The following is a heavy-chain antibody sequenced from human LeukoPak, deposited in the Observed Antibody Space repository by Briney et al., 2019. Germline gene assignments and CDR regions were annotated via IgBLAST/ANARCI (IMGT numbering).Heavy chain of an antibody. V-gene: IGHV3-7*03. CDR1: GFTFSSSW. D-gene: IGHD2-2*01. CDR3: ARDPCHGALDY. J-gene: IGHJ4*02. Sequence: GGSLRLSCVASGFTFSSSWMSWVRRAPGKGLEWVANIKQDGTEEYYVDSVRGRFSISKDNAKNSLYLQMSSLRAEDTAVYYCARDPCHGALDYWGQGALVTVSS. CDR2: IKQDGTEE.